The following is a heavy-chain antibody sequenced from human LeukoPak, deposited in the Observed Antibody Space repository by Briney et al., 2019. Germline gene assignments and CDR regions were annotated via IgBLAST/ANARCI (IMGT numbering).Heavy chain of an antibody. CDR3: ARVRTYCSGGSCYFLRDYYYYGMDV. V-gene: IGHV4-59*08. D-gene: IGHD2-15*01. CDR1: GGSISSYY. J-gene: IGHJ6*02. CDR2: IYYSEST. Sequence: SETLSLTCTVSGGSISSYYWSWTRQPPGKGLEWIGYIYYSESTNYNPSLKSRVTISVDTSKNQFSLKLSSVTAADTAVYYCARVRTYCSGGSCYFLRDYYYYGMDVWGQGTTVTVSS.